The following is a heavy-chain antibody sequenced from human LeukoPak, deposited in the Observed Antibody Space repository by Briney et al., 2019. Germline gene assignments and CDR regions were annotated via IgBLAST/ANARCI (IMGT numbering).Heavy chain of an antibody. V-gene: IGHV4-59*01. J-gene: IGHJ4*02. CDR2: IYYSGST. Sequence: SETLSLTCTVSGVSISSYYWSWIRQPPGKGLEWIGYIYYSGSTNYNPSLKSRVTISVDTSKNQFSLKLSSVTAADTAVYYCARIPARSGAPIDYWGQGTLVTVSS. D-gene: IGHD6-19*01. CDR1: GVSISSYY. CDR3: ARIPARSGAPIDY.